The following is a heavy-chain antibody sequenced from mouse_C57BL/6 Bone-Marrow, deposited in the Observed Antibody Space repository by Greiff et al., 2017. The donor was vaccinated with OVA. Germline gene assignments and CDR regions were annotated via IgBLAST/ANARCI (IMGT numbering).Heavy chain of an antibody. J-gene: IGHJ2*01. Sequence: QVQLQQSGAELVRPGASVTLSCKASGYTFTDYEMHWVKQTPVHGLEWIGAIDPETGGTAYNQKFKGKAILTADKSSSTAYMELRSLTSEDSAVYYCTRIWPYYFDYWGQGTTLTVSS. CDR2: IDPETGGT. V-gene: IGHV1-15*01. CDR3: TRIWPYYFDY. CDR1: GYTFTDYE.